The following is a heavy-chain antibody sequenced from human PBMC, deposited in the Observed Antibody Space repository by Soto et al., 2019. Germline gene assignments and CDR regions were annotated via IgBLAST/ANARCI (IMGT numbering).Heavy chain of an antibody. D-gene: IGHD3-10*01. V-gene: IGHV1-2*04. CDR1: GYTFTGYY. Sequence: ASVKVSCKASGYTFTGYYMHWVRQAPGQGLGWMGWINPNSGGTNYAQKFQGWVTMTRDTSISTAYMELSRLRSDDTAVYYCARAGAHYYGSGSYYNSLYYFDYWGQGTLVTVSS. J-gene: IGHJ4*02. CDR3: ARAGAHYYGSGSYYNSLYYFDY. CDR2: INPNSGGT.